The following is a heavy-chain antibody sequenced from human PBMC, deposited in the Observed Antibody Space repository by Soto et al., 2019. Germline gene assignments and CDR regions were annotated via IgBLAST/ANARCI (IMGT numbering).Heavy chain of an antibody. Sequence: PGGSLRLSCAASGFSFRSYGIEWVRLAPGKGLEWVAATTYDGGIKHYVDSVKGRFTISRDNSKNTLYLQMNSLRVEDTATYYCAGALENPYFYYGLNVWGQGTMVTVYS. D-gene: IGHD1-1*01. J-gene: IGHJ6*01. CDR1: GFSFRSYG. V-gene: IGHV3-30*03. CDR2: TTYDGGIK. CDR3: AGALENPYFYYGLNV.